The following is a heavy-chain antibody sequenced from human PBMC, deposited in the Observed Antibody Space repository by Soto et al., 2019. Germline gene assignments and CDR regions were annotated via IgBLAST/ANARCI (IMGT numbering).Heavy chain of an antibody. V-gene: IGHV4-39*01. Sequence: SETLSLTCTVSGGSISSSSYYWGWIRQPPGKGLEWIGSIYYSGSTYYNPSLKSRVTISVDTSKNQFSLKLSSVTAADTAVYYCARRKLRFLEWLLPYNWFDPWGQGTLVTVSS. CDR3: ARRKLRFLEWLLPYNWFDP. J-gene: IGHJ5*02. CDR2: IYYSGST. CDR1: GGSISSSSYY. D-gene: IGHD3-3*01.